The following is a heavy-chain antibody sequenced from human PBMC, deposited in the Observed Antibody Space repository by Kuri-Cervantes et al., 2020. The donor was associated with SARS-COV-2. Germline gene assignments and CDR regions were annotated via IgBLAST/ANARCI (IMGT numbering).Heavy chain of an antibody. J-gene: IGHJ1*01. CDR3: AKDFGTYYDSSGYLKY. CDR1: GFTFSGYA. V-gene: IGHV3-23*01. D-gene: IGHD3-22*01. Sequence: GESLKISCAASGFTFSGYAMSWVRQAPGKGLEWVSAISGSGGSTYYADSVKGRFTISRDNSKNTLYLQMNSLRAEDTAVYYCAKDFGTYYDSSGYLKYWGQGTLVTVSS. CDR2: ISGSGGST.